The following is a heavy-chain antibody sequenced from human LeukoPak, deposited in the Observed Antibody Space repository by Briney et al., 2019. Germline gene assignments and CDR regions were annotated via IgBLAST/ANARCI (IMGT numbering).Heavy chain of an antibody. J-gene: IGHJ5*02. Sequence: GGSLRLSCKGSGVTFGDYAVTWFRQAPGKWLEWVGFVRTKTHGGAPETAASVKGRFNVSRDDSEGIAYLQMTSLRTEDTAMYYCARVNFRDYRGYTWFEPWGQGTLVTVSS. CDR2: VRTKTHGGAP. CDR1: GVTFGDYA. CDR3: ARVNFRDYRGYTWFEP. D-gene: IGHD3-10*01. V-gene: IGHV3-49*03.